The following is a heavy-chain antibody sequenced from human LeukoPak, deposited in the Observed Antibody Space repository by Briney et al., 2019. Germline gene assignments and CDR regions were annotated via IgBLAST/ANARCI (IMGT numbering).Heavy chain of an antibody. Sequence: SETLSLTCAVSGGSISSSNWWSWVRQPPGKGLEWIGEIYHGGSTNYNPSLKSRVAMSVDRSRNQFSLQLSSVTAADTAVYYCARHEIWNGYYYGMDVWGQGTTVTASS. D-gene: IGHD1-1*01. J-gene: IGHJ6*02. CDR2: IYHGGST. CDR1: GGSISSSNW. CDR3: ARHEIWNGYYYGMDV. V-gene: IGHV4-4*02.